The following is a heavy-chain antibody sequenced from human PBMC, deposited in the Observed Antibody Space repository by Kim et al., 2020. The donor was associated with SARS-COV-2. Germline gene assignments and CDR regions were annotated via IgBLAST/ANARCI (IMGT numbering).Heavy chain of an antibody. J-gene: IGHJ5*02. CDR1: GFTFSSYE. D-gene: IGHD2-2*01. CDR3: ARGPRGYCSSTSCYGWFDP. Sequence: GGSLRLSCAASGFTFSSYEMNWVRQAPGKGLEWVSYISSSGSTIYYADSVKGRFTISRDNAKNSLYLQMNSLRAEDTAVYYCARGPRGYCSSTSCYGWFDPWGQGTLVTVSS. V-gene: IGHV3-48*03. CDR2: ISSSGSTI.